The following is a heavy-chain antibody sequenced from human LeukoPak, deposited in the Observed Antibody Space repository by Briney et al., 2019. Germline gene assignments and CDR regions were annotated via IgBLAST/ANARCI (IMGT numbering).Heavy chain of an antibody. CDR2: IWYDGSNK. Sequence: GRSLRLSCAASGFTFSSYGMHWVRQAPGKGLEWVAVIWYDGSNKYYADSVKGRFTISRDNSKNTLYLQMNSLRAEDTAVYYCARERIRGNWFDPWGQGTLVTVSS. V-gene: IGHV3-33*01. CDR3: ARERIRGNWFDP. J-gene: IGHJ5*02. CDR1: GFTFSSYG.